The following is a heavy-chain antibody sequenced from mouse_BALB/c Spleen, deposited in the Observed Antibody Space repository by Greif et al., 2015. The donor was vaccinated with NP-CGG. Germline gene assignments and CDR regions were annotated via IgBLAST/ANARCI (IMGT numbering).Heavy chain of an antibody. D-gene: IGHD1-1*01. CDR3: ARGYGSSYGYFDV. V-gene: IGHV1-37*01. J-gene: IGHJ1*01. CDR2: INPYNGGT. CDR1: GYSFTGYT. Sequence: VQLPESGPALVKPGASMKISCKASGYSFTGYTMNWVKQSHGKNLEWIGLINPYNGGTSYNQKFKGKATLTVDKSSSTAHMELLSLTSEDSAVYYCARGYGSSYGYFDVWGAGTTVTVSA.